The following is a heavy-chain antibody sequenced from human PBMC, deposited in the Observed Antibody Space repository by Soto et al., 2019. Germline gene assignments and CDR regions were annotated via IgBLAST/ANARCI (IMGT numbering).Heavy chain of an antibody. V-gene: IGHV4-34*01. D-gene: IGHD3-3*01. CDR1: GGSFSGYY. J-gene: IGHJ6*02. CDR2: INHSGST. CDR3: ARGRRDYDFWSGYYFGPYGMGV. Sequence: SETLSLTCAVYGGSFSGYYWSWIRQPPGKGLEWIGEINHSGSTNYNPSLKSRVTISVDTSKNQFSLKLSSVTAADTAVYYCARGRRDYDFWSGYYFGPYGMGVWGQGTTVTVSS.